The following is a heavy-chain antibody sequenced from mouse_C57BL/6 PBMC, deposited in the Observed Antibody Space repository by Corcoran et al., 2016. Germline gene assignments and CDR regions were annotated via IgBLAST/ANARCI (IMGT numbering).Heavy chain of an antibody. CDR2: INTYSGVP. CDR3: AREGGSYWYFDV. J-gene: IGHJ1*03. V-gene: IGHV9-3*01. CDR1: GYTFTTYG. Sequence: QIQLVQSGPELKKPGETVKISCKASGYTFTTYGMSWVKQAPGKGLKWMGWINTYSGVPTYADDFKGRFAFSLETSASTAYLQINNLKNEDTATYFCAREGGSYWYFDVWDTGTTVTVSS.